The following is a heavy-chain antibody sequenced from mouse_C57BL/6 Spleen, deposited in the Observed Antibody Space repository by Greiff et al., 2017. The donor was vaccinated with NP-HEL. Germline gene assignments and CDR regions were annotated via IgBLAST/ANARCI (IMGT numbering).Heavy chain of an antibody. CDR1: GFTFSSYG. CDR3: ARRYDYDRFAY. CDR2: ISSGGSYT. D-gene: IGHD2-4*01. J-gene: IGHJ3*01. Sequence: EVHLVESGGDLVKPGGSLKLSCAASGFTFSSYGMSWVRQTPDKRLEWVATISSGGSYTYYPDSVKGRFTISRDNAKNTLYLQMSSLKSEDTAMYYCARRYDYDRFAYWGQGTLVTVSA. V-gene: IGHV5-6*01.